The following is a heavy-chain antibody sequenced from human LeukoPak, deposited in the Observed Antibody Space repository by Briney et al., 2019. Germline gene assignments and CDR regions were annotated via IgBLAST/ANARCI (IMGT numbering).Heavy chain of an antibody. Sequence: PGGSLRLSCAASGFTFSSYAMHWVRQAPGKGLEWVAVISYDGSNKYYADSVKGRFTISRDNAKNSLYLQMNSLRAEDTAVYYCATRRQQWDFDYWGQGTLATVSS. J-gene: IGHJ4*02. CDR2: ISYDGSNK. CDR1: GFTFSSYA. D-gene: IGHD6-19*01. CDR3: ATRRQQWDFDY. V-gene: IGHV3-30-3*01.